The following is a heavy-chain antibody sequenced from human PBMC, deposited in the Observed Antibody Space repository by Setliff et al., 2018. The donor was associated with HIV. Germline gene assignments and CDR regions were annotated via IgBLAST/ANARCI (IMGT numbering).Heavy chain of an antibody. CDR2: IGHDGTKK. Sequence: LRLSCAASGFTFNNYGMQWVRQAPGKGLEWVAAIGHDGTKKYYAESVKGRFIIYGDDYKSTLYLQMKSLRLDDTAVYYCARDLWETYYDFWSGYSVADPWGQGTLVTVSS. CDR3: ARDLWETYYDFWSGYSVADP. D-gene: IGHD3-3*01. V-gene: IGHV3-33*08. CDR1: GFTFNNYG. J-gene: IGHJ5*02.